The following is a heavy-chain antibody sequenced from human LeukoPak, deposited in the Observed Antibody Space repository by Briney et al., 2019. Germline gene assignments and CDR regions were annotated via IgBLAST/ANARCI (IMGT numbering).Heavy chain of an antibody. J-gene: IGHJ5*02. CDR2: INPNSGGT. V-gene: IGHV1-2*02. CDR1: GYTFTGYY. D-gene: IGHD2-2*01. Sequence: ASVKVSCKASGYTFTGYYMHWVRQAPGQGLEWMGWINPNSGGTNYAQKFQGRVTMTRDTSISTAYMELSRLRSDDTAVYYCARDGEDIVVVPAASGGWFDPWGQGTLVTVAS. CDR3: ARDGEDIVVVPAASGGWFDP.